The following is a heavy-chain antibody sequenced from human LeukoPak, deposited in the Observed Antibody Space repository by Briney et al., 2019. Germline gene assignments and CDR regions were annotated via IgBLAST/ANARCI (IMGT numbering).Heavy chain of an antibody. Sequence: SETLSLTCTVSGGSITSSSYYCGWIRQPPGKGLEWIGSIYYTGGTYYNPSLKSRLSISLGTSKNQFSLKLSSVTAADTAVYYCVRGLVKKLVRRQIYYYMDVWGKGTTVIVSS. D-gene: IGHD6-6*01. CDR2: IYYTGGT. CDR3: VRGLVKKLVRRQIYYYMDV. V-gene: IGHV4-39*01. J-gene: IGHJ6*03. CDR1: GGSITSSSYY.